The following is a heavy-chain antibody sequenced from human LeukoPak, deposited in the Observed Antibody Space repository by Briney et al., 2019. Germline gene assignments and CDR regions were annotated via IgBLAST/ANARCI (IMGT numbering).Heavy chain of an antibody. V-gene: IGHV4-59*01. D-gene: IGHD6-13*01. CDR1: GGSISSYY. J-gene: IGHJ6*02. CDR3: ARDIPAGTYYYYGMDV. Sequence: PSETLSLTCTVSGGSISSYYWSWIRQPPGKGLEWIGYIYYSGSTNYNPSLKSRVTISVDTSKNQFSLKLSSVTAADTAVYYCARDIPAGTYYYYGMDVWGQGTTVTVSS. CDR2: IYYSGST.